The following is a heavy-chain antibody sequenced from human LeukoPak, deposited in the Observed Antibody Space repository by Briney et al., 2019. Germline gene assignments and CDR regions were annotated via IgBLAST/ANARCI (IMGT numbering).Heavy chain of an antibody. Sequence: SETLSLTCAVSGGSVSSSKYLWGWIRQPPGKGLEWIGYIYYSGSTNYNPSLKSRVTISVDTSKNQFSLKLSSVTAADTAVYYCARSDYGSDFDYWGQGTLVTVSS. D-gene: IGHD4-17*01. J-gene: IGHJ4*02. CDR3: ARSDYGSDFDY. V-gene: IGHV4-61*05. CDR1: GGSVSSSKYL. CDR2: IYYSGST.